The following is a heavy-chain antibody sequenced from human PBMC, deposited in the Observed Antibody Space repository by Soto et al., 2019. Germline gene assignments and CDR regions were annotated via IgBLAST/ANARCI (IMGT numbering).Heavy chain of an antibody. CDR2: ISYDGSNK. J-gene: IGHJ4*02. D-gene: IGHD1-26*01. Sequence: QVQLVESGGGVVQPGRSLRLSCAASGFTFSSYAMHWVRQAPGKGLEWVAVISYDGSNKYYADSVKGRFTISRDNSKNTLYLQMNSLRAEDTAVYYCAREGGGSYYVFWVAYWGQGTLVTVSS. CDR3: AREGGGSYYVFWVAY. CDR1: GFTFSSYA. V-gene: IGHV3-30-3*01.